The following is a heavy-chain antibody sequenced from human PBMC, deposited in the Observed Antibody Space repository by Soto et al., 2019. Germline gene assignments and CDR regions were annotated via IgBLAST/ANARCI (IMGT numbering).Heavy chain of an antibody. CDR3: AKVVVPAATNWFDP. Sequence: GGSLRLSCAASGFTFSSYIMNWVRQAPGKGLEWVSYISGSSSSTYYADSVKGRFTISRDNSKNTLYLQMNSLRAEDTAVYYCAKVVVPAATNWFDPWGQGTLVTVSS. J-gene: IGHJ5*02. V-gene: IGHV3-23*01. CDR2: ISGSSSST. CDR1: GFTFSSYI. D-gene: IGHD2-2*01.